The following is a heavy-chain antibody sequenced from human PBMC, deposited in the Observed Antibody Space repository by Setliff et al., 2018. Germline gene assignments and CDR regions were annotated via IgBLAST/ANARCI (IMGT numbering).Heavy chain of an antibody. V-gene: IGHV3-23*01. CDR3: AKDRYCGGGRCYQPLDV. D-gene: IGHD2-15*01. J-gene: IGHJ6*04. CDR1: GFTFSSYA. Sequence: PGGSLRLSCAASGFTFSSYAMSWIRQAPGRGLEWVSYISGSGTTIYYADSVKGRFTISRDNPKNTLFLQMNSLRAEDTAVYYCAKDRYCGGGRCYQPLDVWGKGTTVTSPQ. CDR2: ISGSGTTI.